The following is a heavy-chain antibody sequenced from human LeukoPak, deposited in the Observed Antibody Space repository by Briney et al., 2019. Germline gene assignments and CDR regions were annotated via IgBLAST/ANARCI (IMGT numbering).Heavy chain of an antibody. CDR1: GFTLNGYW. Sequence: GGSLRLSCAAPGFTLNGYWMHWVRQAPGKGLVWVSRINSDGSTTSYADSVKGRFTISRDNSKNTLYLQMNSLRAEDTAVDFCARVATGSYDWFDPWGQGTLVTVSS. D-gene: IGHD3-10*01. CDR3: ARVATGSYDWFDP. J-gene: IGHJ5*02. CDR2: INSDGSTT. V-gene: IGHV3-74*01.